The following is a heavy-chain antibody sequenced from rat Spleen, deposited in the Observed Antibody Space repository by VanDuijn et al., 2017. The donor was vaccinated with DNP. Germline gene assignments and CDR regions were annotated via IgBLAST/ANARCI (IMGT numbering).Heavy chain of an antibody. V-gene: IGHV5S10*01. CDR2: IIYDGSRT. J-gene: IGHJ3*01. CDR3: ATSSYFGYDYGFAY. CDR1: GFTFGDYA. D-gene: IGHD1-7*01. Sequence: EVQLVESGGGLVQPGNSLKLSCAASGFTFGDYAMAWVRQSPQKGLEWVSTIIYDGSRTYYRDSVRGRFTISRDYARSTLYLQMDSLRSEDTATYYCATSSYFGYDYGFAYWGQGTLVTVSS.